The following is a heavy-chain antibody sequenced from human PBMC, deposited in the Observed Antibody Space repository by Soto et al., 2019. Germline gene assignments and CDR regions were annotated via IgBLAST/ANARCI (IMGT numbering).Heavy chain of an antibody. CDR2: IYYSGSA. D-gene: IGHD6-19*01. J-gene: IGHJ4*02. CDR3: ARGLITGSHYSGGWYYFDS. V-gene: IGHV4-59*12. Sequence: SETLSLTCTFSGCSISSYYWSWIRQPPGKGLEWIGYIYYSGSAYYNPSLKSRVTISVHTSNSQFSLELSSVTAADTAVYYCARGLITGSHYSGGWYYFDSWGQGTQVTVSS. CDR1: GCSISSYY.